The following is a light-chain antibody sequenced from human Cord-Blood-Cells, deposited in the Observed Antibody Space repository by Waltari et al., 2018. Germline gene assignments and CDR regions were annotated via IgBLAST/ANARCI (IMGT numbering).Light chain of an antibody. J-gene: IGKJ4*01. CDR2: GAT. CDR3: QQYGSSPLS. Sequence: IELTQSPSTQSFSPWERSNLSCRASQSVSSSYLAWYQQKPGQAPRVLIHGATSRATGIADRFSGSGSGTAFALTISILGPEDFAVYNGQQYGSSPLSFGGGTKVEIK. V-gene: IGKV3-20*01. CDR1: QSVSSSY.